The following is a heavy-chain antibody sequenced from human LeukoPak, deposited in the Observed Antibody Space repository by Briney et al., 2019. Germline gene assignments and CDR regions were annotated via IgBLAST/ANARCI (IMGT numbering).Heavy chain of an antibody. CDR2: INSDGSDT. CDR3: AKNGPGLDYFDY. D-gene: IGHD3-10*01. V-gene: IGHV3-74*01. CDR1: GFTFSSYW. Sequence: GGSLRLSCAASGFTFSSYWMHWVRQAPGKGLVWVSRINSDGSDTTYADSVKGRFTISRDNAKNTLYLQMNSLRAEDTAVYYCAKNGPGLDYFDYWGQGTLVTVSS. J-gene: IGHJ4*02.